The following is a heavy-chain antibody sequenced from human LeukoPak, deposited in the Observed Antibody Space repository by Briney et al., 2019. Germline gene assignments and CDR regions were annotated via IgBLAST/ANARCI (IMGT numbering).Heavy chain of an antibody. CDR1: GFTFSSYA. CDR2: IYSGGST. V-gene: IGHV3-66*01. J-gene: IGHJ4*02. CDR3: ASLSYGDYDFDY. D-gene: IGHD4-17*01. Sequence: GGSLRLSCAASGFTFSSYAMSWVRQAPGKGLEWVSVIYSGGSTYYADSVKGRFTISRDNSKNTLYLQMNSLRAEDTAVYYCASLSYGDYDFDYWGQGTLVTVSS.